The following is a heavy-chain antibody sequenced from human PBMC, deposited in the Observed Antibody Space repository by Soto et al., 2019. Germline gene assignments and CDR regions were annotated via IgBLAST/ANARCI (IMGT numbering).Heavy chain of an antibody. V-gene: IGHV4-34*01. CDR1: GGSFSCYY. CDR3: ARGVLQQQLVRLPFDY. Sequence: PSETLSLTCAVYGGSFSCYYWSWIRQPPGKGLEWIGEINHSGSTNYNPSLKSRVTISVDTSKNQFSLKLSSVTAADTAVYYCARGVLQQQLVRLPFDYWSQGTLVTVSS. J-gene: IGHJ4*02. CDR2: INHSGST. D-gene: IGHD6-13*01.